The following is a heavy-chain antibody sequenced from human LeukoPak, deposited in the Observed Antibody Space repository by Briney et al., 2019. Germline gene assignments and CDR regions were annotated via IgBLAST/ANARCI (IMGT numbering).Heavy chain of an antibody. J-gene: IGHJ6*02. CDR2: IRKKTNSYST. D-gene: IGHD6-13*01. CDR1: GFTFSDHY. V-gene: IGHV3-72*01. CDR3: ARGTAAGNPDAMDV. Sequence: GRSLRLSCAASGFTFSDHYMDWVRQAPGKGLEWGGRIRKKTNSYSTEYVASVKGRFTISRDDSKNSLYLEMNSLKTEDTAVYYCARGTAAGNPDAMDVWGQGTTVAVSS.